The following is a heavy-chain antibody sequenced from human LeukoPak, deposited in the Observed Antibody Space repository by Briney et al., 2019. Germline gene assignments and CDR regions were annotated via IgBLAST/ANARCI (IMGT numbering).Heavy chain of an antibody. CDR3: AKDVRASGSPYFDY. CDR2: ISGSGGST. CDR1: GFTFSSYA. D-gene: IGHD3-22*01. Sequence: GGSLRLSCAASGFTFSSYAMSWVRQAPGKGLEWVSAISGSGGSTYYADSVKGRFTISRDNSKNTLCLQMNSLRAEDTAVYYCAKDVRASGSPYFDYWGQGTLVTVSS. J-gene: IGHJ4*02. V-gene: IGHV3-23*01.